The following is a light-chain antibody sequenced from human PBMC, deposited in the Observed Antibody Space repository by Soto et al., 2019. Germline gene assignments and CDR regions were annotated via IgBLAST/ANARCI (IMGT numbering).Light chain of an antibody. Sequence: QSVLTQPASVSGSPGQSITISCTGTSRDIGNYNYVSWYQQHPGKAPKLIIYEVTDRPSGVSNRFSGSKSGNTASLTISGLQAEDEAEYYCSSYTNINTRACVFGTGTKVTVL. CDR1: SRDIGNYNY. V-gene: IGLV2-14*01. CDR3: SSYTNINTRACV. J-gene: IGLJ1*01. CDR2: EVT.